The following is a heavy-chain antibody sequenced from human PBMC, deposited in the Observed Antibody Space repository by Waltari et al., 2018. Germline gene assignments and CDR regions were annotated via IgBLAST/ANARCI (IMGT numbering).Heavy chain of an antibody. J-gene: IGHJ4*02. V-gene: IGHV3-23*01. D-gene: IGHD6-13*01. Sequence: EVQLLESGGGLVQPGGSLRLSCAASGFTFSSYAMSWVRQAPGNGLGWVSAISGSGGSTSYADSVKGRFTISRDNSKNTLYLQMNSLRAEDTAVYYCANSASIAAAFDYWGQGTLVTVSS. CDR1: GFTFSSYA. CDR3: ANSASIAAAFDY. CDR2: ISGSGGST.